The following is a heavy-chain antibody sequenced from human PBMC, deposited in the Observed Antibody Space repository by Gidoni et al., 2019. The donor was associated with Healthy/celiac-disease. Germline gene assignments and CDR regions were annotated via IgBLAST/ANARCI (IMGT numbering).Heavy chain of an antibody. CDR3: AHSITMILGS. CDR1: GFSLSTGGVG. J-gene: IGHJ4*02. V-gene: IGHV2-5*01. CDR2: IYGNDDK. D-gene: IGHD3-22*01. Sequence: QITLKESGPTLVKPKQTVTLTWPFAGFSLSTGGVGVGWIRQPPGKALEWLALIYGNDDKRYSPSLKSRLTITKDTSKIQVVLTMTNMDPVDTATYYRAHSITMILGSWGQGTLVTVSS.